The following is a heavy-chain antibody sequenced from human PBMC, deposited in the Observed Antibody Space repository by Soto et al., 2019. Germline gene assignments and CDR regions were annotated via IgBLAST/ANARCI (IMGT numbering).Heavy chain of an antibody. CDR3: ARGGSIAARRDYGMDV. V-gene: IGHV1-2*02. J-gene: IGHJ6*02. CDR1: GYSFTGYH. Sequence: ASVKVSCKASGYSFTGYHMNWVRQAPGQGLEWMGWINPNTGGTTYAQKFQGGVTMTRDLSINTVYMELNRLRSDDTAVYYCARGGSIAARRDYGMDVWGQGTTVTVSS. D-gene: IGHD6-6*01. CDR2: INPNTGGT.